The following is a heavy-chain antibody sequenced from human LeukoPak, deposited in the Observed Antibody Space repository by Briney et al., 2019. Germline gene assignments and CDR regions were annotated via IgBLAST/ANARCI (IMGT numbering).Heavy chain of an antibody. Sequence: SETLSLTCTVSGGSITGYFWSWIRQPPGKGLEWIGYVFYSGGTLYNPSLNSRVTMSVGTSKTQFSLKLTSVTAADTAVYYCARDGSIVSSSWLLDYWGQGTLVTVSS. CDR3: ARDGSIVSSSWLLDY. D-gene: IGHD6-13*01. CDR1: GGSITGYF. J-gene: IGHJ4*02. CDR2: VFYSGGT. V-gene: IGHV4-59*12.